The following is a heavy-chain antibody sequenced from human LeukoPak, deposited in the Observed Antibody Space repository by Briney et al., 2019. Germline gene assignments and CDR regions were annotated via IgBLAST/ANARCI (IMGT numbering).Heavy chain of an antibody. CDR1: GGSISSSSYY. J-gene: IGHJ4*02. CDR2: IYYSGST. Sequence: SETLSLTCTVSGGSISSSSYYWGWIRQPPGKGLEWIGSIYYSGSTYYNPSLKSRVTISVDTTKNQFSLKLSSVTAADTAVYYCARGAAPFFDYWGQGGLVTVSS. V-gene: IGHV4-39*07. CDR3: ARGAAPFFDY. D-gene: IGHD2-15*01.